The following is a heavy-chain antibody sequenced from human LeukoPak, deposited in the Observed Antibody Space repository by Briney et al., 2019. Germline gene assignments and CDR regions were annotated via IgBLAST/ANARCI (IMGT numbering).Heavy chain of an antibody. CDR1: GFTFSSYG. D-gene: IGHD1-26*01. J-gene: IGHJ4*02. V-gene: IGHV3-33*01. CDR3: ARGATYHDY. Sequence: GGSLRLSGAASGFTFSSYGMHWVRQAPGKGLEWVAVIWYDGSNKYYADSAKGRFTISRDNSKNTLYLQMNSLRGEDTAVYYCARGATYHDYWGQGTLVTVSS. CDR2: IWYDGSNK.